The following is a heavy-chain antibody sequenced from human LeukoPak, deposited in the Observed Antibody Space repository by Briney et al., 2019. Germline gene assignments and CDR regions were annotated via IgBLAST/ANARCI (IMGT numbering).Heavy chain of an antibody. CDR3: ARIMITFGGVIVIEDY. CDR2: MNPNSGNT. J-gene: IGHJ4*02. CDR1: GYTFTSYD. Sequence: APVKVSCKASGYTFTSYDINWVRQATGQGLEWMGWMNPNSGNTNYAQKLQGRVTMTTDTSTSTAYMELRSLRSDDTAVYYCARIMITFGGVIVIEDYWGQGTLVTVSS. D-gene: IGHD3-16*02. V-gene: IGHV1-18*01.